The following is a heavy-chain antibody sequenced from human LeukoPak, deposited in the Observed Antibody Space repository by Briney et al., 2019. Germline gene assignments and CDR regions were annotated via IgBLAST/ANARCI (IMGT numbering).Heavy chain of an antibody. CDR3: AREGGYYFDH. J-gene: IGHJ4*02. CDR2: ISYDRSET. Sequence: GGSQRLSCAASGFTFGSYGMHWVRQAPGKGLEWVAFISYDRSETYYADSVKGRFSISRDNSKNTVYLQMNSLRTEDRAVYYCAREGGYYFDHWGQGTLVTVSS. CDR1: GFTFGSYG. V-gene: IGHV3-30*03. D-gene: IGHD6-25*01.